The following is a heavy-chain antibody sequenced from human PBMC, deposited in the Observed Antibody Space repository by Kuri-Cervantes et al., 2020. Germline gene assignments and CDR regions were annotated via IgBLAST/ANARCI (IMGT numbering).Heavy chain of an antibody. CDR2: IIPIFGTA. J-gene: IGHJ6*03. CDR3: ARVTAAAFYYYYYYMDV. V-gene: IGHV1-69*05. Sequence: VKVSCKASGGTFSSYAISWVRQAPGQGLEWMGGIIPIFGTANYAQKFQGRVTITTDESTSTAYMELSSLRSEDTAVYYCARVTAAAFYYYYYYMDVWGKGTTVTVSS. D-gene: IGHD6-13*01. CDR1: GGTFSSYA.